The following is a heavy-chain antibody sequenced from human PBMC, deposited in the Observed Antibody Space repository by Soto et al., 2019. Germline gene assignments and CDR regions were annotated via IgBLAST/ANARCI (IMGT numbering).Heavy chain of an antibody. V-gene: IGHV3-23*01. CDR1: GFTFSSYS. CDR2: ISIGGTHT. D-gene: IGHD5-12*01. J-gene: IGHJ4*02. Sequence: EVQLLESGGGLVQPGGSLRLSCAVSGFTFSSYSFTWVRQAPGKGLQWVSGISIGGTHTFYADSVKGRFTISRDNSKNTVYLQMHSLRAEHTAVYYCAKWSGYGDLWGQGTLVIVSS. CDR3: AKWSGYGDL.